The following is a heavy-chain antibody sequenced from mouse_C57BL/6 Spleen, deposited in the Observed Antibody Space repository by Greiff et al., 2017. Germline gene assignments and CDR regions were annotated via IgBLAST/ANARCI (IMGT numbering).Heavy chain of an antibody. V-gene: IGHV1-22*01. CDR2: INPNNGGT. J-gene: IGHJ2*01. CDR3: ARGNYYGSGDFDY. Sequence: EVQLQQSGPELVKPGASVKMSCKASGYTFTDYNMHWVKQSHGKSLEWIGYINPNNGGTSYNQKFKGKATLTVNKSSSTAYMELRSLTSEDSAVYYCARGNYYGSGDFDYWGQGTTLTVSS. D-gene: IGHD1-1*01. CDR1: GYTFTDYN.